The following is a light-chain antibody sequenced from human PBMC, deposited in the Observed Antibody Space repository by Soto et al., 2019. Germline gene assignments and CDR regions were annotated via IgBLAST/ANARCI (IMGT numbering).Light chain of an antibody. CDR1: QSVSSS. Sequence: IVLTQSPATLSLSPGERATLFCRASQSVSSSLAWYQQKPGQAPRLLIFGASTRATSIPARFSGSGSGTEFTLTISRLEPEDFAVYYCQYYGSWTFGQGTKVDIK. CDR2: GAS. V-gene: IGKV3-20*01. J-gene: IGKJ1*01. CDR3: QYYGSWT.